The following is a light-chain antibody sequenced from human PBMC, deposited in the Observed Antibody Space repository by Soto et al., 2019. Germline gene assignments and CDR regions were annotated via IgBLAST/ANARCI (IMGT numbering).Light chain of an antibody. CDR1: QSISTY. V-gene: IGKV1-39*01. CDR3: QQNYSPPRT. J-gene: IGKJ1*01. CDR2: AAS. Sequence: DIQMTQSPSSLSASIGDRVTITCRASQSISTYLNWYQQKPGKAPNLLIYAASTLQSGVPSRFSGSVSGTDFTLTISGLQAEDFATYYCQQNYSPPRTFGQETKVEIK.